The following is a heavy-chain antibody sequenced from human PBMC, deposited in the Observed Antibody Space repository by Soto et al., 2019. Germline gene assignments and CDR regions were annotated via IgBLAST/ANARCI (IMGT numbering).Heavy chain of an antibody. CDR1: GGSISSYY. D-gene: IGHD3-10*01. CDR2: IYYSGST. Sequence: PSETLSLTCTVSGGSISSYYWSWIRQPPGKGLEWIGYIYYSGSTNYNPSLKSRVTISVDTSKNQFSLKLSSVTAADTAVYFCARVKGKRVGYYGSGSYYNDYWGQGTLVTVSS. J-gene: IGHJ4*02. V-gene: IGHV4-59*12. CDR3: ARVKGKRVGYYGSGSYYNDY.